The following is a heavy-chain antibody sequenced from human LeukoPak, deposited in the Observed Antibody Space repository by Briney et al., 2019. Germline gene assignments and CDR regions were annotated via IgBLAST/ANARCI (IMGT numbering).Heavy chain of an antibody. CDR1: GFTFTSVW. D-gene: IGHD4-17*01. CDR2: ISTDGAIT. Sequence: GGSLRLSCAASGFTFTSVWMHRFRQVPGRGLVWISRISTDGAITGYADSVKGRFTISRDNAKNTLYLQMNSLRAEDTAVYYCARDRTTVTLFDYWGQGALVTVSS. CDR3: ARDRTTVTLFDY. J-gene: IGHJ4*02. V-gene: IGHV3-74*01.